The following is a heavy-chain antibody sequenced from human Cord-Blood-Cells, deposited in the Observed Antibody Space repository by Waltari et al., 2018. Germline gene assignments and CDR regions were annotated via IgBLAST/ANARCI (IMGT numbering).Heavy chain of an antibody. V-gene: IGHV3-74*01. D-gene: IGHD3-10*01. CDR3: ASRGNYGFDY. J-gene: IGHJ4*02. CDR2: INSDGSNK. CDR1: GFTFSSYW. Sequence: EVQLVESGGGLVQPGGSLRLSCAASGFTFSSYWMHWVRQAPGKGLVGVSRINSDGSNKSYADSVKGRFTISRDNAKNTLYLQMNSLRAEDTAVYYCASRGNYGFDYWGQGTLVTVSS.